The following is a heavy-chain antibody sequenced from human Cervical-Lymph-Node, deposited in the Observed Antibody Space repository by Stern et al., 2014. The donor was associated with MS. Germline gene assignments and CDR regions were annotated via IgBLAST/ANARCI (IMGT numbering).Heavy chain of an antibody. CDR1: GYSFTSYY. V-gene: IGHV1-46*01. J-gene: IGHJ4*02. Sequence: VQLVESGAEVKKPGASVKVSCKASGYSFTSYYMHWVRQAPGQGLEWMGIINPSGGRTNDAQKFQDRVTMTRDTSTSTVYMEMSSLRSEDTALYYCARDGMTAATYYFDFWGQGTVVTVSS. D-gene: IGHD6-13*01. CDR2: INPSGGRT. CDR3: ARDGMTAATYYFDF.